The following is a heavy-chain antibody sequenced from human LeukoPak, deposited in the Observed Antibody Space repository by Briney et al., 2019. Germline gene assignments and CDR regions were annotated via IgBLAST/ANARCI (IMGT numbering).Heavy chain of an antibody. CDR3: ARGSRDGYNYYFDY. V-gene: IGHV1-8*01. CDR2: MNPNSGNT. D-gene: IGHD5-24*01. J-gene: IGHJ4*02. CDR1: GYTFTSYE. Sequence: ASVKVTCKASGYTFTSYEINGGRQATGQGLEWMGWMNPNSGNTGYAQKFQGRVTMTRNTSISTAYMELSSLRSEDTAVYYCARGSRDGYNYYFDYWGQGTLVTVSS.